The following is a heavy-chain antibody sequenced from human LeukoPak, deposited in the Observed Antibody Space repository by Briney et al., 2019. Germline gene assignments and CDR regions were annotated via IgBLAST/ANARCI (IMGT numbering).Heavy chain of an antibody. CDR2: ISSNGGST. J-gene: IGHJ5*02. Sequence: PGGSLRLSCAASGFTFSSYAMHWVRQAPGKGLEYVSAISSNGGSTYYADSVKGRFTISRDNSKNTLYLQMSSLRAEDTAVYYCVKRCCSSTSCYSPSSPWFDPWGQGTLVTVSS. CDR1: GFTFSSYA. V-gene: IGHV3-64D*09. D-gene: IGHD2-2*01. CDR3: VKRCCSSTSCYSPSSPWFDP.